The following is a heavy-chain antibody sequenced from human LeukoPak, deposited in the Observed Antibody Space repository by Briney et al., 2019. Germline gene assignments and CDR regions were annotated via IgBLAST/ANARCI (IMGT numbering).Heavy chain of an antibody. D-gene: IGHD3-22*01. Sequence: ASVKVSCKASGYTFTAYYMHWVRQAPGQGLEWMGWINPNSGGANYAQKFQGRVTMTRDTSISTAYMELSRLRSDDTAVYYCARDYYDSSGFGAFDIWGQGTMVTVSS. J-gene: IGHJ3*02. CDR2: INPNSGGA. CDR3: ARDYYDSSGFGAFDI. V-gene: IGHV1-2*02. CDR1: GYTFTAYY.